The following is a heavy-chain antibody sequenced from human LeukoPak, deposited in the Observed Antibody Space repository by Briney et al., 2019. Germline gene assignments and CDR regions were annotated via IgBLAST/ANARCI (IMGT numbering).Heavy chain of an antibody. J-gene: IGHJ4*02. Sequence: GGSPRPSCAASGFTFSTYIMHWVRQSPGKGLEWVAVMSYTGNDISYADSVKGRFTISRDNSKNTLYLQMNSLQTDDTAVYYCATDLRYGNNFFFQHWGQGILVTVSS. CDR3: ATDLRYGNNFFFQH. V-gene: IGHV3-30*04. D-gene: IGHD5-18*01. CDR1: GFTFSTYI. CDR2: MSYTGNDI.